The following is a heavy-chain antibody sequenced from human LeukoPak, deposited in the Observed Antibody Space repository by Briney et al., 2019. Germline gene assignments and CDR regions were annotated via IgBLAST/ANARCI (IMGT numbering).Heavy chain of an antibody. CDR2: ISGGGGRT. Sequence: GESLRLSCAASGFTFSSYAMSWVRQAPGKGLEWVSTISGGGGRTWYADSVKGRFTISRDNSKNTVDVQLNSLRAEDTAVYYCAKFRGSEKTVIDCWGQGTLVTVSS. CDR3: AKFRGSEKTVIDC. CDR1: GFTFSSYA. J-gene: IGHJ4*02. V-gene: IGHV3-23*01. D-gene: IGHD3-16*01.